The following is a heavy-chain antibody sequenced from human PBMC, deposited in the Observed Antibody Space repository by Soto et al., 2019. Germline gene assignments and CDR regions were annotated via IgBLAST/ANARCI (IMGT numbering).Heavy chain of an antibody. Sequence: SETLSLTCTVSGDSVRTNSYSWGWIRQSPGKVLEWIGTIYSSENTYYNPSLLSRVTLSVDTSKNEFSLRLGFVTAADTAVYYCARLNGYCISTNCHDYYGMDVWGQGTTVT. CDR3: ARLNGYCISTNCHDYYGMDV. V-gene: IGHV4-39*01. J-gene: IGHJ6*02. CDR2: IYSSENT. D-gene: IGHD2-2*03. CDR1: GDSVRTNSYS.